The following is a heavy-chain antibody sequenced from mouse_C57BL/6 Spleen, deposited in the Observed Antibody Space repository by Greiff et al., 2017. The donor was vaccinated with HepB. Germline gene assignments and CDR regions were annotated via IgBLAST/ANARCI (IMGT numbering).Heavy chain of an antibody. D-gene: IGHD2-4*01. V-gene: IGHV1-19*01. Sequence: VQLQQSGPVLVKPGASVKMSCKASGYTFTDYYMNWVKQSHGKSLEWIGVINPYNGGTSYNQKFKGKATLTVDKSSSTAYMELNSLTSEDSAVYYCARRGDYGGHCDYWGQGTTLTVSS. J-gene: IGHJ2*01. CDR3: ARRGDYGGHCDY. CDR2: INPYNGGT. CDR1: GYTFTDYY.